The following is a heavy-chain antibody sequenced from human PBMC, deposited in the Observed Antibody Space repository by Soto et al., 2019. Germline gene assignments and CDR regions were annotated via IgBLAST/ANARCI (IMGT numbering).Heavy chain of an antibody. D-gene: IGHD3-9*01. Sequence: SETLSLTCTVSGGSISSGGYYWSWIRQHPGRGLEWIGYIYYSGSTYYNPSLKSRVTISVDTSKNQFSLKLSSVTAADTAVYYCASAGDFTDILIGSQIDAFDIWGQGTMVTVSS. CDR2: IYYSGST. CDR1: GGSISSGGYY. J-gene: IGHJ3*02. V-gene: IGHV4-31*03. CDR3: ASAGDFTDILIGSQIDAFDI.